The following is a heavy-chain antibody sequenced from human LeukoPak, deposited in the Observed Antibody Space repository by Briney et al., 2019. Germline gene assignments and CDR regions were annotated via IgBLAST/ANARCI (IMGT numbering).Heavy chain of an antibody. D-gene: IGHD1-26*01. V-gene: IGHV3-23*01. J-gene: IGHJ4*02. CDR1: GFTFSSYA. CDR2: ISGSGGST. Sequence: GGSLRLSCAASGFTFSSYAMRWVRQAPGKGLEWVSAISGSGGSTYYADSVKGRFTISRDNSKNTLYLQMNSLRAEDTAVYYCAKDQWELLGYFDYWGQGTLVTVSS. CDR3: AKDQWELLGYFDY.